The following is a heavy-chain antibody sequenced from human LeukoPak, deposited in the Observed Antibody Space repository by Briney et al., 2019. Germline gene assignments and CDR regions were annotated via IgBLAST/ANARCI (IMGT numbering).Heavy chain of an antibody. V-gene: IGHV4-59*01. Sequence: PSETLSLTCTVSGGSISSYYWSWIRQPPGKGLEWIGYIYYSGSTNYNPSLKSRVTISVDTSKNQFSLKLSSVTAADTAVYYCARGFYDFWSGYYNRNWFDPWGQGTLVTVSS. J-gene: IGHJ5*02. CDR2: IYYSGST. CDR3: ARGFYDFWSGYYNRNWFDP. D-gene: IGHD3-3*01. CDR1: GGSISSYY.